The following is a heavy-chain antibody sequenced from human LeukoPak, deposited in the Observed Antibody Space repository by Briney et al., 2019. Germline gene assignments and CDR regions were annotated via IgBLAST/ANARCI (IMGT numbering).Heavy chain of an antibody. CDR1: GYTFTGYY. CDR2: INPHSGGT. Sequence: ASVKVSCKASGYTFTGYYMHWVRQAPGQGLQWMGWINPHSGGTTHVQKFQGRVTMTWDTSISTAFMGLSSLKSDDTAVYYCARQGILTGYYKRYHYYYMDIWGKGTTVTISS. V-gene: IGHV1-2*02. J-gene: IGHJ6*03. CDR3: ARQGILTGYYKRYHYYYMDI. D-gene: IGHD3-9*01.